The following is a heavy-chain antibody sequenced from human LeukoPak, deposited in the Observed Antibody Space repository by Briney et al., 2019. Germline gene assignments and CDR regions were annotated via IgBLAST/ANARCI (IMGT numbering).Heavy chain of an antibody. CDR2: IYYSGST. CDR3: ARRRGATVVPYWYFDL. J-gene: IGHJ2*01. Sequence: PSETLSLTCTVSGGSISSSSYYWGWIRQPPGKGLEWIGSIYYSGSTYYNPSLKSRVTISVDTSKNQFSLKLSSVTAADTAVYYCARRRGATVVPYWYFDLWGRGTLVTVSS. CDR1: GGSISSSSYY. V-gene: IGHV4-39*07. D-gene: IGHD4-23*01.